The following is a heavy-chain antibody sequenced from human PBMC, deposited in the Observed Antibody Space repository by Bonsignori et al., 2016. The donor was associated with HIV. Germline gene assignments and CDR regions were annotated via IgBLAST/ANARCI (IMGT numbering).Heavy chain of an antibody. CDR3: ARDSGRDGYNLRGDAFDI. D-gene: IGHD5-24*01. J-gene: IGHJ3*02. CDR2: IIPIFGTT. Sequence: WVRQAPGQGLEWMGGIIPIFGTTNYAQKFQGRVTITADESTSTVYMELSSLRSEDTAVYYCARDSGRDGYNLRGDAFDIWGQGTMVTVSS. V-gene: IGHV1-69*01.